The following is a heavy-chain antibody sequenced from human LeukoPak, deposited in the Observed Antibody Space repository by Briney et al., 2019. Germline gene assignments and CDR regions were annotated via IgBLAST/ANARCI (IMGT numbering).Heavy chain of an antibody. CDR2: MNPNSGNT. D-gene: IGHD2-21*02. CDR3: ARVLTDD. J-gene: IGHJ4*02. V-gene: IGHV1-8*02. Sequence: ASVKVSCKTSGYIFTNYGISWVRQATGQGLEWMGWMNPNSGNTGYAQKFQGRVTMTRNTSISTAYMELSSLRSEDTAVYYCARVLTDDWGQGTLVTVSS. CDR1: GYIFTNYG.